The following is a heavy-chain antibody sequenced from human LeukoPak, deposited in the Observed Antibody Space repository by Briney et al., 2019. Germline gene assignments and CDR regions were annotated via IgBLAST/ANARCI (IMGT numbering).Heavy chain of an antibody. J-gene: IGHJ4*02. CDR3: ARVGPATAFDY. CDR2: INYKGGPT. V-gene: IGHV3-64*02. Sequence: GGSLRLSCAASGFTLRSFSMHWVRQSSGRGLEYVSAINYKGGPTYYADSVKGRFTISSDNSKNTLYLQMASLRDEDMGVYYCARVGPATAFDYWGQGTQVTVSS. CDR1: GFTLRSFS.